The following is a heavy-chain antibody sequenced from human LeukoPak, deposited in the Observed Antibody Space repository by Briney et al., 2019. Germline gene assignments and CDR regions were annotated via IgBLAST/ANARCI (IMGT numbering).Heavy chain of an antibody. CDR2: INHSGST. J-gene: IGHJ4*02. V-gene: IGHV4-34*01. CDR3: APYDFWSGYYFDY. CDR1: GGSFSGYY. D-gene: IGHD3-3*01. Sequence: SETPSLTCAVYGGSFSGYYWSWLRQPPGKGLEWIGEINHSGSTNYNPSLKSRVTISVDTSKNQFSLKLSSVTAADTAVYYCAPYDFWSGYYFDYWGQGTLVTVSS.